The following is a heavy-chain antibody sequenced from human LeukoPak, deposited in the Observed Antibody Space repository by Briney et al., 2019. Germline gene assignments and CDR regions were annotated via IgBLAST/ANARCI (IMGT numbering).Heavy chain of an antibody. CDR3: ARDRGRTRIDY. J-gene: IGHJ4*02. Sequence: SETLSLTCTVSGGSISSGGYYWSWIRQPPGKGLEWIGYIYYSGSTYYNPSLKSRVTISVDTSKNQFSLKLSSVTAADTAVYYCARDRGRTRIDYWGQGTLVTVSS. CDR1: GGSISSGGYY. CDR2: IYYSGST. V-gene: IGHV4-30-2*01.